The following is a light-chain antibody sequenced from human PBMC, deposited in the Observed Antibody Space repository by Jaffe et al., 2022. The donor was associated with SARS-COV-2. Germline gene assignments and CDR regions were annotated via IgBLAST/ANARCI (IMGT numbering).Light chain of an antibody. CDR1: ALPKQY. J-gene: IGLJ3*02. CDR2: KDS. Sequence: SYELTQPPSVSVSPGQTARITCSGDALPKQYAYWYQQKPGQAPVLVMYKDSERPSGISERFSGSSSGTTLTLTISGVQAEDEADYYCQSTDNSGAWVFGGGTKLTLL. CDR3: QSTDNSGAWV. V-gene: IGLV3-25*03.